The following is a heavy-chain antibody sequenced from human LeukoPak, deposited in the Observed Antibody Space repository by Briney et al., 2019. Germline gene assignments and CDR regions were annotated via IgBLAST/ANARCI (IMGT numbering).Heavy chain of an antibody. Sequence: GGSLRLSCAASGFTFSSYAMHWVRQAPGKGLEWVAVISYDGSNKYYADSVKGRFTISRDNSKNTLYLQMNSLRAEDTAVYYCARARGGMGGTTVTIYYYYYGMDVWGQGTTVTVSS. J-gene: IGHJ6*02. D-gene: IGHD4-17*01. V-gene: IGHV3-30-3*01. CDR2: ISYDGSNK. CDR3: ARARGGMGGTTVTIYYYYYGMDV. CDR1: GFTFSSYA.